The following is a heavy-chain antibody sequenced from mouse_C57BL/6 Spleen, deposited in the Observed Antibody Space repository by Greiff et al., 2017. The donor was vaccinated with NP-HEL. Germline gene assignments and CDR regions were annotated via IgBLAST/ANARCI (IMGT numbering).Heavy chain of an antibody. CDR1: GYTFTSYW. CDR2: IYPSDSET. CDR3: GLTTVVATGNWYFDV. Sequence: QVQLQQPGAELVRPGSSVKLSCKASGYTFTSYWMDWVKQRPGQGLEWIGNIYPSDSETQYNQKFKDKATLTVDKSSSTAYMQLSSLTSEDSAVYYCGLTTVVATGNWYFDVWGTGTTVTVSS. V-gene: IGHV1-61*01. D-gene: IGHD1-1*01. J-gene: IGHJ1*03.